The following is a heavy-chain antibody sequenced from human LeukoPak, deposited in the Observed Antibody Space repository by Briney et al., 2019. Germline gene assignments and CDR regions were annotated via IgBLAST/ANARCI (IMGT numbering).Heavy chain of an antibody. V-gene: IGHV3-30-3*01. CDR1: GFTFSSYA. CDR3: ARDTSLVPFDY. D-gene: IGHD6-6*01. J-gene: IGHJ4*02. Sequence: GGSLRLSCAASGFTFSSYAMHWVRQAPGKGLEWVAVISYDGSNKYYADSVKGRLTISRDNSKNTLYLQMNSLRAEDTAVYYCARDTSLVPFDYWGQGTLVTVSS. CDR2: ISYDGSNK.